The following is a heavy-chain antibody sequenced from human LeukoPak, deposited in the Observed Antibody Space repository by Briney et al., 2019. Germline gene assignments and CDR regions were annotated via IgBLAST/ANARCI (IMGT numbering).Heavy chain of an antibody. J-gene: IGHJ3*02. Sequence: GGSLRLSCAASGFTFSNYSMNWVRQAPGKGLEWVSSISSSSYSYIYYADSVKGRFTISRDNAKNPLYLQMNSLRAEDTAVYYCARDQGYYTGGSWYSDRGVDAFDIWGQGTMVTVPS. CDR2: ISSSSYSYI. CDR3: ARDQGYYTGGSWYSDRGVDAFDI. D-gene: IGHD2-15*01. CDR1: GFTFSNYS. V-gene: IGHV3-21*01.